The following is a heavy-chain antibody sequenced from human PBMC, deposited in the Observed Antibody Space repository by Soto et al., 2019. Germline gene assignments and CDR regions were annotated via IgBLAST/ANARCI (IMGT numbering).Heavy chain of an antibody. J-gene: IGHJ6*02. CDR2: IWYDGSNK. CDR1: GFTFSSYG. Sequence: GGSLRLSCAASGFTFSSYGMHWVRQAPGKGLEWVAVIWYDGSNKYYADSVKGQFTISRDNSKNTLYLQMNSLRAEDTAVYYCARDRYYDILTGMDVWGQGTTVTVSS. D-gene: IGHD3-9*01. V-gene: IGHV3-33*01. CDR3: ARDRYYDILTGMDV.